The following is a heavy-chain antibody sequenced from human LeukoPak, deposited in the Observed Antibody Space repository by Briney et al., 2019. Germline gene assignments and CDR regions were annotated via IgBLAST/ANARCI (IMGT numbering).Heavy chain of an antibody. J-gene: IGHJ4*02. Sequence: PSETLSLTCTVSGGSISSGDYYWSWIRQPPGKGLEWLGYIYYSGSTYHNPSLKSRVTTSVDTSKNQFSLKLSSVTAADTAVYYCARGATIFGVVLPFFDYWGQGTLVTVSS. CDR2: IYYSGST. D-gene: IGHD3-3*01. CDR3: ARGATIFGVVLPFFDY. V-gene: IGHV4-30-4*01. CDR1: GGSISSGDYY.